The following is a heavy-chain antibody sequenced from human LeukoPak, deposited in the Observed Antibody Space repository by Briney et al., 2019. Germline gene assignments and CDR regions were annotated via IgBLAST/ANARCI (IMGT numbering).Heavy chain of an antibody. CDR2: LYSGGNT. Sequence: GGSLRLSCAVSGYTVSSSHMSWVRQAPGKGLEWVSVLYSGGNTFYEDSVKGRFTISRDNSKNTLYLQMNSLRAEDTAVYYCATQNWGSRAFDYWGQGTLVTVSS. D-gene: IGHD7-27*01. CDR1: GYTVSSSH. J-gene: IGHJ4*02. CDR3: ATQNWGSRAFDY. V-gene: IGHV3-66*01.